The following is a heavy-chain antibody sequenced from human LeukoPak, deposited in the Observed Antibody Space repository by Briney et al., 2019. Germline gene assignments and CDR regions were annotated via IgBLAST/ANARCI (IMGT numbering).Heavy chain of an antibody. CDR1: GYSISSGYY. V-gene: IGHV4-38-2*01. J-gene: IGHJ5*02. CDR3: ARLYSYYDFWSGYFNWFDP. Sequence: PSETLSLTCAVSGYSISSGYYWGWIRQPPGKGLEWIGSIYHSGSTYYNSSLKSRVTISVDTSKNQFSLKLSSVTAADTARYYCARLYSYYDFWSGYFNWFDPWGQGTLVTVSS. CDR2: IYHSGST. D-gene: IGHD3-3*01.